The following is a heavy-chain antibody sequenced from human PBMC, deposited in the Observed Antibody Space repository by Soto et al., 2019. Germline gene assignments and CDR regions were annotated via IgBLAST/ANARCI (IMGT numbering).Heavy chain of an antibody. J-gene: IGHJ3*02. CDR3: ASEPYSGSWFGAFHI. CDR2: IWHDGSNK. D-gene: IGHD6-13*01. V-gene: IGHV3-33*01. CDR1: GLTFSSCG. Sequence: QVQLVESGGGVIQPGKSLRLSCAASGLTFSSCGMHWVRQAPGKGLERVATIWHDGSNKYYADSVKGRFTISRDNSKNALYVQMNSLRVEDTAVYSCASEPYSGSWFGAFHIWGQGPMVTVSS.